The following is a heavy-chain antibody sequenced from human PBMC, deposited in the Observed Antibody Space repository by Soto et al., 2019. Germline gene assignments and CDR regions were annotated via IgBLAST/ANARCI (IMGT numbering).Heavy chain of an antibody. Sequence: AAETLSLTCTVSGGSISSGGYYWSWLRPHPGKGLEWIGYIYYSGSTYYNPSLKIRVTISVDTSKNQFSLKLSSVTAADTAVYYRERAEYQLPLPCFDPWGQGTLVTVS. CDR1: GGSISSGGYY. J-gene: IGHJ5*02. CDR3: ERAEYQLPLPCFDP. D-gene: IGHD2-2*01. V-gene: IGHV4-31*03. CDR2: IYYSGST.